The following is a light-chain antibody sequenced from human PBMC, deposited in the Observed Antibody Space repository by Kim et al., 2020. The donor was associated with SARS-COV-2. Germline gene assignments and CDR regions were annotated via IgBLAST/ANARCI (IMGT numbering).Light chain of an antibody. Sequence: EIVMTQSPATLSVSPGERATLSCRASQSVNNNLAWYQQKPGQPPRLLIYGASTRATGIPARFGGSGSGTDFTLSISSLQSEDLTIYYCQQYNNWPITFGQGTRLEIK. CDR1: QSVNNN. V-gene: IGKV3-15*01. CDR2: GAS. CDR3: QQYNNWPIT. J-gene: IGKJ5*01.